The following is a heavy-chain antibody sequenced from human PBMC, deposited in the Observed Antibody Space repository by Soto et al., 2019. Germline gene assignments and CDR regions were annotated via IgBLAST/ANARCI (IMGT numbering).Heavy chain of an antibody. CDR2: VRSKANTYAT. CDR3: TRQRLLWGPFDY. J-gene: IGHJ4*02. CDR1: GSTFSAST. D-gene: IGHD3-10*01. Sequence: GESLRHSSTDSGSTFSASTVHWVRQASGKGLEWIGRVRSKANTYATAYGASMKGKFTISRDDSENTAFLQMNSLKAEDTAVYFCTRQRLLWGPFDYWGQGT. V-gene: IGHV3-73*01.